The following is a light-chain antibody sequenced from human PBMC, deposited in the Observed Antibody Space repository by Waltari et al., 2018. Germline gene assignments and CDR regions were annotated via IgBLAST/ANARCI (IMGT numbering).Light chain of an antibody. Sequence: QSALTQPPSASGTPGQTVTIFCSGGNSNIGSNVVNWYQQVPGTAPKLLIYSNTYRPSGVPDRFSGSKSGTSASLAINGLQSDDEGDYYCATWDDRLTGVVFGGGTQVTVL. CDR2: SNT. CDR3: ATWDDRLTGVV. V-gene: IGLV1-44*01. J-gene: IGLJ2*01. CDR1: NSNIGSNV.